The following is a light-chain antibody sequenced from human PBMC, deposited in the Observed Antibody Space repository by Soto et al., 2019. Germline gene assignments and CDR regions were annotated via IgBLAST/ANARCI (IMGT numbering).Light chain of an antibody. CDR3: QQYDGDFLK. V-gene: IGKV1-5*01. J-gene: IGKJ1*01. CDR2: DAS. CDR1: QSISNY. Sequence: DIQMTQSPSTLPASVGDRVTITCRASQSISNYLAWYQQKPGKAPQLLIYDASTLESGVPSRFSGSGSGTEFALTIGGLQPDDFATYYCQQYDGDFLKLGQGTKVDSK.